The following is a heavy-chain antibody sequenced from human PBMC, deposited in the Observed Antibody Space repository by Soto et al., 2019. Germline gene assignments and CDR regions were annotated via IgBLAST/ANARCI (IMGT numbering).Heavy chain of an antibody. CDR3: SKSRTPGGGYNWFDP. CDR1: GYSFTSYW. J-gene: IGHJ5*02. Sequence: GESLKISCKGSGYSFTSYWIGWVRQMPGKGLEWMGIIYPGDSDTRYSPSFQGQVTISADKSISTAYLQWRSLKASDTAMYYCSKSRTPGGGYNWFDPWGKGTMVTVSS. V-gene: IGHV5-51*01. CDR2: IYPGDSDT. D-gene: IGHD1-26*01.